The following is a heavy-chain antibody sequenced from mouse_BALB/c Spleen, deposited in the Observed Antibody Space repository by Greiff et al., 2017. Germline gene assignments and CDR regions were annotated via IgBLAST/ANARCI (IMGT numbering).Heavy chain of an antibody. J-gene: IGHJ3*01. CDR1: GYTFTSYW. Sequence: QVQLQQPGAELVKPGASVKLSCKASGYTFTSYWMHWVKQRPGQGLEWIGEIDPSDSYTNYNQKFKGKATLTSDKSSSTAYMELSSLTSEDSAVYYCASYPGFAYWGQGTLVTVSA. CDR2: IDPSDSYT. CDR3: ASYPGFAY. V-gene: IGHV1-69*02.